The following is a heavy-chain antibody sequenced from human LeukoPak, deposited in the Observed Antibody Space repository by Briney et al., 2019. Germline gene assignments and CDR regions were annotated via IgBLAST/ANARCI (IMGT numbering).Heavy chain of an antibody. CDR2: ISSSASYL. Sequence: GGSLRLSCAASGFTFINYDINWVRQVPGKGLEWVSSISSSASYLHYADSVKGRFTISRDNAKNSVSLHMSNLRAEDAAVYYCARETYTSWAFDIWGQGTMVTVSS. CDR3: ARETYTSWAFDI. D-gene: IGHD1-1*01. CDR1: GFTFINYD. V-gene: IGHV3-21*01. J-gene: IGHJ3*02.